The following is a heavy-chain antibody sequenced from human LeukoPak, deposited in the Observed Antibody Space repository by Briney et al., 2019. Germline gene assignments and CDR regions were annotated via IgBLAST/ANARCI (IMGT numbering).Heavy chain of an antibody. V-gene: IGHV3-30*18. J-gene: IGHJ4*02. CDR1: GFTFSSYG. D-gene: IGHD3-22*01. Sequence: GGSLRLSCAASGFTFSSYGVHWVRQAPGKGLEWVAVISYDGSNKYYADSVKGRFTISRDNSKNTLYLQMNSLRAEDTAVYYCAKDGMRYYYDSSGYGVFAVWGQGTLVTVSS. CDR2: ISYDGSNK. CDR3: AKDGMRYYYDSSGYGVFAV.